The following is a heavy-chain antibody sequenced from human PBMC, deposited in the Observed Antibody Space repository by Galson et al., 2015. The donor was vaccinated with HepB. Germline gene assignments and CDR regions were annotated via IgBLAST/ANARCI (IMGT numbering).Heavy chain of an antibody. D-gene: IGHD3-10*01. CDR2: IYHSGST. CDR3: ARERLLWFGESTLTHFDY. CDR1: GGSISSGGYS. Sequence: TLSLTCAVSGGSISSGGYSWSWIRQPPGKGLEWIGYIYHSGSTYYNPSLKSRVTISVDRSKNQFSLKLSSVTAADTAVYYCARERLLWFGESTLTHFDYWGQGTLVTVSS. V-gene: IGHV4-30-2*01. J-gene: IGHJ4*02.